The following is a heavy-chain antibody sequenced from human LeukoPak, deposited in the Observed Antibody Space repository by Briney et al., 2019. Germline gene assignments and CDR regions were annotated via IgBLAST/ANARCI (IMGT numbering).Heavy chain of an antibody. V-gene: IGHV1-18*01. D-gene: IGHD2-15*01. Sequence: ASVKVSCKASGYTFNTYGITWVRQAPGQGLEWMGWISGYNGKTKYAQKLQDRVTMTTDTSTTTAYMELRSLRSDDTAVYYCARAGAVVDSWFDPWGQGTLVTVSS. CDR1: GYTFNTYG. J-gene: IGHJ5*02. CDR2: ISGYNGKT. CDR3: ARAGAVVDSWFDP.